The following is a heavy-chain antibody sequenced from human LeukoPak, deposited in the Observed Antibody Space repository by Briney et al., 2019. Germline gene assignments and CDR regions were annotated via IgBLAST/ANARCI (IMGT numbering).Heavy chain of an antibody. V-gene: IGHV4-59*01. CDR3: ARGGGYSYGYYYYYGMDA. CDR2: IYYSGST. CDR1: GXSISSYY. J-gene: IGHJ6*02. D-gene: IGHD5-18*01. Sequence: SETLSLTCTVSGXSISSYYGSWIRQPPGKGLESIGYIYYSGSTNYNPSLKSRVTISVDTSKNQFSLKLSSVTAADTAVYYCARGGGYSYGYYYYYGMDAWGQGTTVTVSS.